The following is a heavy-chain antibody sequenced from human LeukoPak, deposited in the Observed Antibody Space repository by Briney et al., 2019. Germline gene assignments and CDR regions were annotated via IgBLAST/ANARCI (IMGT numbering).Heavy chain of an antibody. CDR3: ARGRRACSGSTCYSWFDP. D-gene: IGHD6-19*01. CDR2: IWHDGSNE. Sequence: PGGSLRLSCAASGFTFGSYGMHWVRQAPDKGLELVARIWHDGSNEYHADSVRGRFTISRDNSMNTLYLHMNSLRAEDTAVYFCARGRRACSGSTCYSWFDPWGQGTLVTVSS. V-gene: IGHV3-33*01. J-gene: IGHJ5*02. CDR1: GFTFGSYG.